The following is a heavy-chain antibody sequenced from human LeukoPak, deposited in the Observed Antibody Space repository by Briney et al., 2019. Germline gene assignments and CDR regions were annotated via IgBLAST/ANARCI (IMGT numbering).Heavy chain of an antibody. Sequence: PSETLSLTCTLSGYSLSSVYYWGWIRQSPDKGLAWIGSMNHSGRTNHNPSLTGRATMSVDTSKHQFSLRLGCVTDTDTAVYYCARGRYKVLRGSRLGYLDYYYYYYMDVWGKGTTVTISS. D-gene: IGHD1-14*01. CDR1: GYSLSSVYY. CDR2: MNHSGRT. J-gene: IGHJ6*03. V-gene: IGHV4-38-2*02. CDR3: ARGRYKVLRGSRLGYLDYYYYYYMDV.